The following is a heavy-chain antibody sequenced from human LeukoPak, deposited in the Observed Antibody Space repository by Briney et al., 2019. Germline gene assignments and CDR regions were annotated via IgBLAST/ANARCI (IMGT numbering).Heavy chain of an antibody. Sequence: SETLSLTCTVSGGSISSYYWGWIRQPAGKGLEWTGRIYISGSTNYNPSLKSRVTMSVDTSKNQFSLKLSSVTAADTAVYYCARESVPPLSLWFGESRSQYYFDYWGQGTLVTVSS. CDR2: IYISGST. CDR3: ARESVPPLSLWFGESRSQYYFDY. CDR1: GGSISSYY. V-gene: IGHV4-4*07. D-gene: IGHD3-10*01. J-gene: IGHJ4*02.